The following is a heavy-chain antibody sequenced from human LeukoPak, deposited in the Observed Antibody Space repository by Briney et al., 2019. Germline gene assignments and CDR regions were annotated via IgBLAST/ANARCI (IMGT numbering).Heavy chain of an antibody. CDR1: GFTFSSYS. J-gene: IGHJ4*02. D-gene: IGHD3-22*01. Sequence: WGSLTLSCAASGFTFSSYSMNWVCQPPGKGLEWVSSISISSSDIYYEDSVKGRLTISRDNGKNSLYLQMDSLRAEDTAGYYCARDRAPYYYDRSGYDYWGQGSLVGVCS. CDR3: ARDRAPYYYDRSGYDY. V-gene: IGHV3-21*01. CDR2: ISISSSDI.